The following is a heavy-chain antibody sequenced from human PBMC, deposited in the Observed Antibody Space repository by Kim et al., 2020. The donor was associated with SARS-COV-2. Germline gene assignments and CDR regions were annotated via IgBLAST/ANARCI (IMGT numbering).Heavy chain of an antibody. V-gene: IGHV4-34*01. Sequence: PSLKSRVTISVATSKNQFSRKLSSVTAADTAVYYCTIAHGGAYYYYGMDVWGQGTTVTVSS. D-gene: IGHD3-16*01. CDR3: TIAHGGAYYYYGMDV. J-gene: IGHJ6*02.